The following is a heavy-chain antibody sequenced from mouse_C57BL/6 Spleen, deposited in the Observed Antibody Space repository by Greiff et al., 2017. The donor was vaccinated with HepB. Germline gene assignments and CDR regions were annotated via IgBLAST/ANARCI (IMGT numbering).Heavy chain of an antibody. CDR1: GYTFTSYW. CDR3: ARRGYDYDYFDY. Sequence: QVQLQQPGAELVKPGASVKLSCKASGYTFTSYWMQWVKQRPGQGLEWIGEIDPSDSYTNYNQKFKGKATLTVDTSSSTAYMQLSSLTSEDSAVYYCARRGYDYDYFDYWGQGTTLTVPS. D-gene: IGHD2-4*01. J-gene: IGHJ2*01. CDR2: IDPSDSYT. V-gene: IGHV1-50*01.